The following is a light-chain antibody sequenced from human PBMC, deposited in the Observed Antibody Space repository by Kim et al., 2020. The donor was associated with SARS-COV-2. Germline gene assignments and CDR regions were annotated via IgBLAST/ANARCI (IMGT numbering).Light chain of an antibody. CDR1: QSLVYSDGNTY. CDR3: MQGTHWPPWT. V-gene: IGKV2-30*01. Sequence: DAVMTQSPLSLPVTLGQPASISCRSSQSLVYSDGNTYLNWFQQRPGQSPRRLIYKVSNRDSGVPDRFSGSGSGTDFTLKISRVEAGDVGVYYCMQGTHWPPWTFGQGTKLEI. J-gene: IGKJ2*02. CDR2: KVS.